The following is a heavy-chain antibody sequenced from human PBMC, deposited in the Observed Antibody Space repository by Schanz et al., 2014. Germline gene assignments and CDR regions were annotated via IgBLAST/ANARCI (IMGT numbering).Heavy chain of an antibody. D-gene: IGHD6-13*01. J-gene: IGHJ4*02. Sequence: QVQLVESGGGVVQPGRSLRLSCAASGFTFSSYAMHWVRQAPGRGLQWVALISYDGGHKYYADSVKGRFTISRDNSKNTLYLQMNSLRAEDTAVYYCAAVLYSNSWYIPDYWGQGTLVTVSS. CDR3: AAVLYSNSWYIPDY. V-gene: IGHV3-30*04. CDR1: GFTFSSYA. CDR2: ISYDGGHK.